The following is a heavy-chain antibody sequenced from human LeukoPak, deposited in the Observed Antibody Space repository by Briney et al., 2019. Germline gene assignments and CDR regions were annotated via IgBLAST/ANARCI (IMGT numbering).Heavy chain of an antibody. CDR2: INDSGSKT. CDR3: AKDRMVYAM. Sequence: GGSLRLSCVASGFTFSSYAVSWVRQAPGKGLEWVSCINDSGSKTYYAESVKGRFTISRDNSKNTVDLQMNSLRAEDTAVYFCAKDRMVYAMWGRGTLVTVSS. CDR1: GFTFSSYA. J-gene: IGHJ4*02. D-gene: IGHD2-8*01. V-gene: IGHV3-23*01.